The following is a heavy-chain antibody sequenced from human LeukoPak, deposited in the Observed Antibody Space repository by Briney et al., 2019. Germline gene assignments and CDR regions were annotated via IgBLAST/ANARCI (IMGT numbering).Heavy chain of an antibody. Sequence: GGSLRLSCAASGFTFSSYWMNWARQAPGKGLEWVANMKQDGSKKSYVDSVKGRFTISRDNAKNSLYLQMNSLRAEDTAIYYSTRVGYIDEGIDYWGQGTLVTVSS. CDR1: GFTFSSYW. CDR3: TRVGYIDEGIDY. D-gene: IGHD5-24*01. J-gene: IGHJ4*02. V-gene: IGHV3-7*04. CDR2: MKQDGSKK.